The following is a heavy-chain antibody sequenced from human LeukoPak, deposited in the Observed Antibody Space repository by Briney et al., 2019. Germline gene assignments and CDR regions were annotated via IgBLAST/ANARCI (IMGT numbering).Heavy chain of an antibody. D-gene: IGHD3-16*01. V-gene: IGHV3-7*01. CDR1: GFTFSSYW. CDR3: ARDATRGGDFDY. Sequence: GGSLRLSCAASGFTFSSYWMSWVRQAPGKGLEWVANINEDGSQIYYVGSVKGRFTVSRDNARDSLYLQMTSLRVEDTAIYYCARDATRGGDFDYWGQGTLVTVSS. J-gene: IGHJ4*02. CDR2: INEDGSQI.